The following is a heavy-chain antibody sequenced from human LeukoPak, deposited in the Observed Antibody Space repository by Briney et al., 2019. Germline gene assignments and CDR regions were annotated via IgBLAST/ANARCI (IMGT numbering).Heavy chain of an antibody. CDR2: ISSSSSYI. V-gene: IGHV3-21*01. D-gene: IGHD2-2*01. J-gene: IGHJ6*03. CDR1: GFTFSSYS. Sequence: GGSLRLSCAASGFTFSSYSMNWVRQAPGKGLEWVSSISSSSSYIYYADSVKGRFTISRDNAKNSLYLQMNSLRAEDTAVYYCAGEGVPAAGSLYYYYYMDVWGKGTTVTVSS. CDR3: AGEGVPAAGSLYYYYYMDV.